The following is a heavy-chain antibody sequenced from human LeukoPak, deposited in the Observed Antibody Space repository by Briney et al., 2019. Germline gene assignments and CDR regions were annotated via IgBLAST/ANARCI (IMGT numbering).Heavy chain of an antibody. Sequence: GGSLRLSCAASGFTFSSYGMHWVRQAPGKGLEWVAVISYDGSNKYYADSVKGRFTIPRDNSKNTLYLQMNSLRAEDTAVYYCAKDKDYGTYFDYWGQGTLVTVSS. CDR2: ISYDGSNK. CDR3: AKDKDYGTYFDY. J-gene: IGHJ4*02. D-gene: IGHD4-17*01. V-gene: IGHV3-30*18. CDR1: GFTFSSYG.